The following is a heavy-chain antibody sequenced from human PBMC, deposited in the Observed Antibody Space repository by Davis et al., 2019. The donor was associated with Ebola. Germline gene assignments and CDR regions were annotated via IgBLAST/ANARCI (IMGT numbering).Heavy chain of an antibody. Sequence: GESLKISCKGSGYSFTNYWIGWVRQMPGKGLEWMGIIYPGDSDTRYSPSFQGQVTISADKSISTAYLQWSSLKASDTAMYYCARHSAARPQLYWYFDLWGRGTLVTVSS. CDR2: IYPGDSDT. CDR1: GYSFTNYW. V-gene: IGHV5-51*01. J-gene: IGHJ2*01. CDR3: ARHSAARPQLYWYFDL. D-gene: IGHD6-6*01.